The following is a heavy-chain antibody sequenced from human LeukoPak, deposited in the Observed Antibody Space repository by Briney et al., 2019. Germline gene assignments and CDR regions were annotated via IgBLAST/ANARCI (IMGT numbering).Heavy chain of an antibody. Sequence: GGSLRLSCAASGFTFSSYTMNWVRQAAGKGLEWVSSISSSTSYVYYADSVKGRFTVSRDNSKNTLYLQMNSLRAEDTAVYYCARSLRVRGVPDYMDVWGKGTTVTISS. V-gene: IGHV3-21*04. CDR2: ISSSTSYV. CDR1: GFTFSSYT. CDR3: ARSLRVRGVPDYMDV. D-gene: IGHD3-10*01. J-gene: IGHJ6*03.